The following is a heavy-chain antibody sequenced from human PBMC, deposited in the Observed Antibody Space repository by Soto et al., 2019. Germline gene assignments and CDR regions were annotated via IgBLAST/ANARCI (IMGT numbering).Heavy chain of an antibody. D-gene: IGHD5-18*01. Sequence: PVGSLRLSCASSVCTFSDYYMSCIRQSPGKGLEWVSYISSSSSYTNYADSVKGRFTISRDNAKNSLYLQMNSLRAEDTAVYYCARDDTAMNYWGQGTLVTVSS. CDR2: ISSSSSYT. CDR1: VCTFSDYY. V-gene: IGHV3-11*06. J-gene: IGHJ4*02. CDR3: ARDDTAMNY.